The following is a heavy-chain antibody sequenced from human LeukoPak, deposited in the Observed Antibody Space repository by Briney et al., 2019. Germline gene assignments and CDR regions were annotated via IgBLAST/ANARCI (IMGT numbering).Heavy chain of an antibody. CDR1: CVYFRGYY. V-gene: IGHV4-34*01. CDR3: ARGLFLMVYAKNNFDY. D-gene: IGHD2-8*01. CDR2: MNHSGST. Sequence: QAAETLSLTCAVYCVYFRGYYWSWIRQPPGKGLDWIGEMNHSGSTNYNPSLKSRVTIPVDTSKNQYPLKLSSVPAADTAVYYCARGLFLMVYAKNNFDYWGQGTLVTVSS. J-gene: IGHJ4*02.